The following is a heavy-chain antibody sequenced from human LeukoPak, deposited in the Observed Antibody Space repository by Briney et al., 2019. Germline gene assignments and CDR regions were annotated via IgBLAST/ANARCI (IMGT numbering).Heavy chain of an antibody. V-gene: IGHV3-21*01. J-gene: IGHJ5*02. Sequence: GGSLRLSCAASGFTFSSYNMNWVRQAPGKGLEWVSSISSGTTYIYYADSVKGRFTISRDNAKNSLFLQMNSLRAEDTAVYYCARDGWFGDYNWFDPWGQGTLVTVSS. D-gene: IGHD3-10*01. CDR3: ARDGWFGDYNWFDP. CDR2: ISSGTTYI. CDR1: GFTFSSYN.